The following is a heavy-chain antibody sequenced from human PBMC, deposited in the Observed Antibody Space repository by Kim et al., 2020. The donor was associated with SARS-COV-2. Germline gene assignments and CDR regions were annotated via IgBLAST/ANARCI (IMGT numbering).Heavy chain of an antibody. CDR3: SRKLATGAFDI. D-gene: IGHD3-3*02. J-gene: IGHJ3*02. V-gene: IGHV3-9*01. Sequence: GHADSVKGRLTISRDDAKSALYLQMNSLRPEDTALYYCSRKLATGAFDIWGQGTLVVVSS.